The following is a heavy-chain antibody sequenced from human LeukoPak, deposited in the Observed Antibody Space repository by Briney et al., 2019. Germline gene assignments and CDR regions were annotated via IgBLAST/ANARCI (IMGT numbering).Heavy chain of an antibody. V-gene: IGHV3-53*01. J-gene: IGHJ3*02. CDR2: IYTGGNT. CDR1: GFTFTSNY. CDR3: ADAFDI. Sequence: PGGSLRLSCAASGFTFTSNYMSWVRQAPGKGLEWVSIIYTGGNTCYADSVKGRFTISRDNSKNTLYLQMNSLRAEDTAVYYWADAFDIWGQGTMVTVSS.